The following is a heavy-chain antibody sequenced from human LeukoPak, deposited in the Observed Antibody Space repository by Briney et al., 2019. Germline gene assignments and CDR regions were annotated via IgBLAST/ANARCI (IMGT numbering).Heavy chain of an antibody. V-gene: IGHV3-30*03. CDR1: GFTFSSYG. CDR2: ISYDGSNK. CDR3: AVVWIQLWSAFDY. Sequence: GGSLRLSCAASGFTFSSYGMHWVRQAPGKGLGWGAVISYDGSNKYYADSVKGRFTISRDNSKNTLYLQMNSLRAEDTAVYYCAVVWIQLWSAFDYWGQGTLVTVSS. D-gene: IGHD5-18*01. J-gene: IGHJ4*02.